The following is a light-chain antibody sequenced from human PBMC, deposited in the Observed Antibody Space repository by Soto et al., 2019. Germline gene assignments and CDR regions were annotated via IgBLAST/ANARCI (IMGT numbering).Light chain of an antibody. Sequence: EVVMPHSPAPLSVSPGDRATLSCRASQSVDTNVVWYQQKPGQPPRLLVHSASIRATGVPARFTGIGSGTDFTLTISGLQSDDVAIYYYQQYYNWTPYTCGQRTRLQIK. CDR1: QSVDTN. V-gene: IGKV3-15*01. J-gene: IGKJ2*01. CDR3: QQYYNWTPYT. CDR2: SAS.